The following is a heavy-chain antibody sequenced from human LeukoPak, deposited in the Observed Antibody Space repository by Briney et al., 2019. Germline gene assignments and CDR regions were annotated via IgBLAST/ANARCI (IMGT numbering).Heavy chain of an antibody. CDR1: GFTFSSYS. CDR2: ISSSSSYI. CDR3: ARDHYYGSGRTNWFDP. D-gene: IGHD3-10*01. J-gene: IGHJ5*02. V-gene: IGHV3-21*01. Sequence: GGPLRLSCAASGFTFSSYSMNWVRQAPGKGLEWVSSISSSSSYIYYADSVKGRFTISRDNAKNSLYLQMNSLRAEDTAVYYCARDHYYGSGRTNWFDPWGQGTLVTVSS.